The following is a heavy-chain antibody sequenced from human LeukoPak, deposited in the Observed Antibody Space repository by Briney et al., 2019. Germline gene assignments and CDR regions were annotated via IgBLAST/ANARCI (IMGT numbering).Heavy chain of an antibody. CDR1: GGSISSSSYY. Sequence: SSETLSLTCTVSGGSISSSSYYWGWIRQPPGKGLEWIGSIYYSGSTYYNPSFKSRVTISVDTSKNQFSLKLSSVTAADTAVYYCARGGSYGGYFDYWGQGTLVTVSS. CDR3: ARGGSYGGYFDY. J-gene: IGHJ4*02. CDR2: IYYSGST. D-gene: IGHD3-16*01. V-gene: IGHV4-39*07.